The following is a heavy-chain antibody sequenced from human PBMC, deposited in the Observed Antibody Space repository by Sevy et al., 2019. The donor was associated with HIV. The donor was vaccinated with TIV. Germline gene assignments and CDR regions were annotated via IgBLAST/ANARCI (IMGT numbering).Heavy chain of an antibody. CDR2: ISGSSSYI. Sequence: GGSLRLSCTASGFTFSSYDMNWVRQAPGKGLEWVSSISGSSSYIYYADSVKGRFTISRDNAKNSLYLQMNSLRAEDTAVYYCARWDADRRWYFDYWGQGTLVTVSS. J-gene: IGHJ4*02. V-gene: IGHV3-21*01. D-gene: IGHD1-26*01. CDR1: GFTFSSYD. CDR3: ARWDADRRWYFDY.